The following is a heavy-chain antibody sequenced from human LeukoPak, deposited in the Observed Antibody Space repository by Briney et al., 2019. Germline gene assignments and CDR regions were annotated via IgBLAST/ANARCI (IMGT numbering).Heavy chain of an antibody. CDR2: MNPNSGNT. CDR1: GYTFTSYD. Sequence: GASVKVSCKASGYTFTSYDINWVRQATGQGLEWTGWMNPNSGNTGYAQKFQGRVTITRNTSISTAYMELSSLRSEDTAVYYCARGRTPKPRAPYGSGYYMDVWGKGTTVTVSS. V-gene: IGHV1-8*03. J-gene: IGHJ6*03. CDR3: ARGRTPKPRAPYGSGYYMDV. D-gene: IGHD3-10*01.